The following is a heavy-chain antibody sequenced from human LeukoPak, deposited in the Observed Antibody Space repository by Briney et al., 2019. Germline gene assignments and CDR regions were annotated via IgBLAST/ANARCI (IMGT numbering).Heavy chain of an antibody. CDR3: ARDLGGYPFFMDV. J-gene: IGHJ6*03. CDR1: GGSIRSGDHH. D-gene: IGHD2-15*01. Sequence: SETLSLTCSVSGGSIRSGDHHWAWVRQPPGKGLEFIGSLDESGRPYYTRPLKSRVSISGDTSGKQFSLNLTSVTAADTAVYFCARDLGGYPFFMDVWGRGTTVIVSS. CDR2: LDESGRP. V-gene: IGHV4-39*07.